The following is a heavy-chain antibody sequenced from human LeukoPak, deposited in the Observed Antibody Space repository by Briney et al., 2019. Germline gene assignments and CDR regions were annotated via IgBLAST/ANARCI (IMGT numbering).Heavy chain of an antibody. CDR1: GGSFSGYY. Sequence: SETLSLTCAVYGGSFSGYYWSWIRQPPGKGLEWIGEINHSGSTNYNPSLKSRVTISVDTSKNQFSLKLSSVTAADTAVYYCASLSSSWYRRSRWFDPWGQGTLVTVSS. CDR3: ASLSSSWYRRSRWFDP. D-gene: IGHD6-13*01. V-gene: IGHV4-34*01. J-gene: IGHJ5*02. CDR2: INHSGST.